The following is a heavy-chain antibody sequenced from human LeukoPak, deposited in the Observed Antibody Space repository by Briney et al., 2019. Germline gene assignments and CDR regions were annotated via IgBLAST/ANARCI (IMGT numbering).Heavy chain of an antibody. CDR3: ARHVTMRFYYYYYSMDV. Sequence: SETLSLTCAVYGGSFSGYYWGWIRQPPGKGLEWIGSLFHTGSTYYNPSLKSRVTISVDTSTNQFSLKLSSVTAADTAVYYCARHVTMRFYYYYYSMDVWGKGTTVTISS. CDR1: GGSFSGYY. D-gene: IGHD3-22*01. J-gene: IGHJ6*03. CDR2: LFHTGST. V-gene: IGHV4-34*12.